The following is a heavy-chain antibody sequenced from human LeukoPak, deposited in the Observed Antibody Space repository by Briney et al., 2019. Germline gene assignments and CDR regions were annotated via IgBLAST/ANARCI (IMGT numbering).Heavy chain of an antibody. CDR3: ARREPAADWYFDL. Sequence: SETLSLTCAVYGGSFSGYYWSWIRQPPGKGLEWIGEINHSGSTNYNPSLKSRVTISVDTSKNQFPLKLSSVTAADTAVYYCARREPAADWYFDLWGRGTLVTVSS. CDR2: INHSGST. V-gene: IGHV4-34*01. D-gene: IGHD2-2*01. CDR1: GGSFSGYY. J-gene: IGHJ2*01.